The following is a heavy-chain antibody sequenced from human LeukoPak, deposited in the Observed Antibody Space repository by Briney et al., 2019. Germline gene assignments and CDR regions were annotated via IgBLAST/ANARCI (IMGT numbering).Heavy chain of an antibody. CDR2: IVVDSGNT. Sequence: PGASVKVSCKASGFTFTSSAVQWVRQARGQRLEWIGWIVVDSGNTNYAQKFQERVTITRDMSTSTAYMELSSLRSEDTAVYYCAAGDILTGYSPMSAFDIWGQGTMVTVSS. D-gene: IGHD3-9*01. J-gene: IGHJ3*02. CDR3: AAGDILTGYSPMSAFDI. V-gene: IGHV1-58*01. CDR1: GFTFTSSA.